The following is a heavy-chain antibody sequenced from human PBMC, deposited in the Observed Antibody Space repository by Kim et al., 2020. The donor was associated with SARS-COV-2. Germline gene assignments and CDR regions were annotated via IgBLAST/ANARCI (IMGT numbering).Heavy chain of an antibody. Sequence: GGSLRRSCAASGFTFSDYYMSWIRQAPGKGLEWVSHISTSGSTIYYADSVKGRFTLSRDNAKNSLYLQMNSLRAEDAAVYYCVRGRSVGYYYASGSSIYMDVWGKGTTVTVSS. CDR3: VRGRSVGYYYASGSSIYMDV. J-gene: IGHJ6*03. CDR2: ISTSGSTI. D-gene: IGHD3-10*01. V-gene: IGHV3-11*01. CDR1: GFTFSDYY.